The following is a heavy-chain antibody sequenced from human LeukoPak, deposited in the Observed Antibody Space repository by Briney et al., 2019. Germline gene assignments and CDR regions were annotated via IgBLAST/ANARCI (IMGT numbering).Heavy chain of an antibody. CDR1: GFSFNTYG. CDR3: ARDRSSSWYGGWYYYYYMDV. CDR2: IRYNGNDK. D-gene: IGHD6-13*01. V-gene: IGHV3-30*02. Sequence: GGSLKLSCAASGFSFNTYGMHWLRQAPGKGLEWVTFIRYNGNDKFYADSVKGRFTISRDNAKNSLYLQMNSLRAEDTAVYYCARDRSSSWYGGWYYYYYMDVWGKGTTVTVSS. J-gene: IGHJ6*03.